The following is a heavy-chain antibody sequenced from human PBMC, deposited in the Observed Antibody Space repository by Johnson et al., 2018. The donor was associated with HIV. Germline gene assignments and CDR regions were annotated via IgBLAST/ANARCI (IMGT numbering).Heavy chain of an antibody. J-gene: IGHJ3*02. V-gene: IGHV3-23*04. Sequence: VQLVESGGGVVQPGGSLRLSCAASGFTFSSYGMHWVRQAPGKGLEWVSAISGSGGSTYYADSVKGRFTISRDNSKNTLYLQMNSLKTEDTAVYYCTTAVDGAPDAFDIWGQGTMVTVSS. CDR2: ISGSGGST. CDR1: GFTFSSYG. CDR3: TTAVDGAPDAFDI. D-gene: IGHD4-17*01.